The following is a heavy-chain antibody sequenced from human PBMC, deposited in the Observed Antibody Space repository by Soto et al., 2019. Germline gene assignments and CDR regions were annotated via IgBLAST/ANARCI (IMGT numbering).Heavy chain of an antibody. D-gene: IGHD3-10*01. CDR2: IYNDGTT. Sequence: GSLRLACIASGLPVAGSYMAWVRQAPGKGLEWASVIYNDGTTYYSQSVEGRFTISRDTSKNTLYLQVDRLRDEDTDVYYCVRPLPSGQTHARDVWGQGTTVTVSS. J-gene: IGHJ6*02. V-gene: IGHV3-53*01. CDR3: VRPLPSGQTHARDV. CDR1: GLPVAGSY.